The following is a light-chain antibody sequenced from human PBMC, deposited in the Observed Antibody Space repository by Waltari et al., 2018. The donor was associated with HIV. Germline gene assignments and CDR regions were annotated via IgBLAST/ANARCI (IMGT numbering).Light chain of an antibody. V-gene: IGLV2-23*02. J-gene: IGLJ3*02. CDR1: SSDVGAFNL. CDR2: DVS. CDR3: CSYVSEIVPCV. Sequence: QTPLIQPAPVSGSPGQSITISSTGTSSDVGAFNLVSRYQQHPSKAPRLIIFDVSKRPAGVSNRFTGSKSGNTASLTISGLQAEDEADYYCCSYVSEIVPCVFGGGTKLTVL.